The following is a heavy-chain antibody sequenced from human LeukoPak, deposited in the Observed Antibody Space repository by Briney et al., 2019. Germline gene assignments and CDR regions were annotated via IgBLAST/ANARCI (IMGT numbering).Heavy chain of an antibody. CDR3: ARAKGRDCGGDCSPLLQY. Sequence: PGGSLRLSCTASGFTFGDYAMSWFRQAPGKGLEWIGYIYYSGSTNYNPSLKSRVTISVDTSKNQFSLKLSSVTAADTAVYYCARAKGRDCGGDCSPLLQYWGQGTLVTVSS. D-gene: IGHD2-21*02. J-gene: IGHJ4*02. V-gene: IGHV4-59*01. CDR1: GFTFGDYA. CDR2: IYYSGST.